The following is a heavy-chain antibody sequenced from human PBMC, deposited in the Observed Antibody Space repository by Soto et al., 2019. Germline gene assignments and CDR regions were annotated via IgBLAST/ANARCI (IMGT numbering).Heavy chain of an antibody. D-gene: IGHD4-4*01. J-gene: IGHJ4*02. CDR3: ASATHRGPYIY. CDR1: GGAISSGGYY. V-gene: IGHV4-31*03. CDR2: IYYSGST. Sequence: TLSLTCTVSGGAISSGGYYLSWIRQHPGKGLEWIGYIYYSGSTYYNPSLKSRVNISVDTYKNQFSLKLSSVTEADTAVYYGASATHRGPYIYWGQGTLVTVSS.